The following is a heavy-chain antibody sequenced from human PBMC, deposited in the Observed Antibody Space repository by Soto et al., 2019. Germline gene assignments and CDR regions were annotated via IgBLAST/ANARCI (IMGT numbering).Heavy chain of an antibody. J-gene: IGHJ6*02. CDR1: GSSFSSYP. CDR3: ARARPHCSSTTCYNDYYGMDV. D-gene: IGHD2-2*02. Sequence: QVQLVESGGGVVQPGRSLRLSCAASGSSFSSYPMHWVRQAPGKGLEWVAVISYDGSDKYYADSVKGRLTISRDNTKNTLYLQMNSLRVEDTAVYYCARARPHCSSTTCYNDYYGMDVWGQGTTVTVSS. CDR2: ISYDGSDK. V-gene: IGHV3-30-3*01.